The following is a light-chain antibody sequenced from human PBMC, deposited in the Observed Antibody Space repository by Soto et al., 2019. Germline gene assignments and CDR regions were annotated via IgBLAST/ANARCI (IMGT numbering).Light chain of an antibody. CDR2: EVN. V-gene: IGLV2-14*01. J-gene: IGLJ1*01. Sequence: QSALAQPSSVSGSPGQSITISCTGTSTGVGGYNYVSWYQHHPGKGPKLIIYEVNNRPSGVSDRFSGSKSGNKASLTISNLEAEDESDYYCGSYTSTDTPFVFGTGTKVTV. CDR1: STGVGGYNY. CDR3: GSYTSTDTPFV.